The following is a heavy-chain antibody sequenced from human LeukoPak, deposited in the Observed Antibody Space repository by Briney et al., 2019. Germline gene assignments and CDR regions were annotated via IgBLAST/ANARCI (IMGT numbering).Heavy chain of an antibody. Sequence: PSETLSLTCAVYGGSFSGYYWSWIRQPPGKGLEWIGEINHSGTTNYNPSLKSRVSISLDTSKNQFSLKLTSVTAADTAVYYCARLSRGAAAGFDYWGQGTLVTVSS. J-gene: IGHJ4*02. CDR1: GGSFSGYY. V-gene: IGHV4-34*01. CDR3: ARLSRGAAAGFDY. CDR2: INHSGTT. D-gene: IGHD6-13*01.